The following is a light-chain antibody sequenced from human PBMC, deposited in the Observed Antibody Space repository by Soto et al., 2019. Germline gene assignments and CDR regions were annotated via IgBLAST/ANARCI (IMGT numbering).Light chain of an antibody. CDR2: DVT. J-gene: IGLJ1*01. Sequence: QSVLTQPRSVSGSPGQSVTISCTGTSSDVGGYNYVSWYQQHPGKAPKLMIFDVTKRPSGVPDRFSASKSGNTASLTISRLQSEDEADYYCCSYAGSYTYVFGTGTKLTVL. CDR3: CSYAGSYTYV. CDR1: SSDVGGYNY. V-gene: IGLV2-11*01.